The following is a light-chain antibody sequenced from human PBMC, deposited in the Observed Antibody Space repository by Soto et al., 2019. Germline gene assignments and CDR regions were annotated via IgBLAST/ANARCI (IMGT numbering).Light chain of an antibody. Sequence: PANLSVSPGERATLSGRCSRSVATNLTWYKQKTGQPPKSXIYGTSTRATGIPARFSGSGSGTEFTLTISRLQSVDFVVDACQQYKNGTFTFGQGTKVDIK. CDR3: QQYKNGTFT. J-gene: IGKJ1*01. V-gene: IGKV3-15*01. CDR1: RSVATN. CDR2: GTS.